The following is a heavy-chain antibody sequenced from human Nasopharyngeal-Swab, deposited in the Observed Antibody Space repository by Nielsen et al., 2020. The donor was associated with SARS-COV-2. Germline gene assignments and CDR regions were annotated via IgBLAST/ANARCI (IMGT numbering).Heavy chain of an antibody. CDR1: GGSISSYY. V-gene: IGHV4-59*01. J-gene: IGHJ4*02. CDR3: ARVTSGSYYPFDY. Sequence: SEALSLTCTVSGGSISSYYWSWIRQPPGKGLEWIGYLYYSGSTNYNPSLKSRVTISVDTSKNQFSLKLSSVTAADTAVYYCARVTSGSYYPFDYWGQGTLVTVSS. CDR2: LYYSGST. D-gene: IGHD1-26*01.